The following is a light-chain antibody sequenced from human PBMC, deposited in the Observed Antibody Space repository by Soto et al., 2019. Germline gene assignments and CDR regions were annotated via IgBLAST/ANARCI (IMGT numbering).Light chain of an antibody. CDR1: QSVISSY. CDR2: AAS. J-gene: IGKJ5*01. V-gene: IGKV3-20*01. Sequence: EIVLTQSPGTLSLSPGERATLSCRASQSVISSYLAWYQQKPGQAPRLLIYAASRRANGIPDRFSGSGSGTDFTLTISRLEPEDFAVYYCQHYAHNSPITFGQGTRLEIK. CDR3: QHYAHNSPIT.